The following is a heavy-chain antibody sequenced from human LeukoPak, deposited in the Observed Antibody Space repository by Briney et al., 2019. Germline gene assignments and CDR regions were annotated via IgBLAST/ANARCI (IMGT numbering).Heavy chain of an antibody. V-gene: IGHV3-53*01. CDR2: IYSGGST. Sequence: GGSLRLSCAASGFTVSSNYMSWVRQAPGEGLEWVSVIYSGGSTYYADSVKGRFTISRDNSKNTLYLQMNSLRAEDTAVYYCARVEPGAFDIWGQGTMVTVSS. J-gene: IGHJ3*02. CDR3: ARVEPGAFDI. CDR1: GFTVSSNY.